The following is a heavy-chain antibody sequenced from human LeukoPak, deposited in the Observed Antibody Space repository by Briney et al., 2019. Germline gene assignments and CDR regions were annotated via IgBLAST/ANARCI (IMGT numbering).Heavy chain of an antibody. Sequence: GGSLRLSCAASGFTFSSYEMNWVRQAPGKGLEWVSYISSSGSTIYYADSVKGRFTISRDNAKNSLYRQMNSLRAEDTAVYYCAELGITMIGGVWGKGTTVTVSS. CDR1: GFTFSSYE. D-gene: IGHD3-10*02. CDR2: ISSSGSTI. V-gene: IGHV3-48*03. CDR3: AELGITMIGGV. J-gene: IGHJ6*04.